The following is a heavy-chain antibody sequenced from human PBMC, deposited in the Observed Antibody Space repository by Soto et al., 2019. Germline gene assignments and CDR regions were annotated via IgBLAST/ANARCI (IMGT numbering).Heavy chain of an antibody. CDR2: ISAYNGNT. D-gene: IGHD2-2*01. CDR3: ARATPYQLLSGPHYYYYYMDV. V-gene: IGHV1-18*01. Sequence: ASVKVSCKASGYTFTSYGISWVRQAPGQGLEWMGWISAYNGNTNYAQKLQGRVTMTTDTSTSTAYMELSSLRSEDTAVYYCARATPYQLLSGPHYYYYYMDVWGKGTTVTVSS. CDR1: GYTFTSYG. J-gene: IGHJ6*03.